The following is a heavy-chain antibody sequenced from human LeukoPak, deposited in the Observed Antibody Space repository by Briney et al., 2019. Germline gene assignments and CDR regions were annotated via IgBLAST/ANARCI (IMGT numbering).Heavy chain of an antibody. CDR2: ISSSGSTI. V-gene: IGHV3-48*03. D-gene: IGHD2-15*01. Sequence: GGSLRLSCAASGFTFSSYEMNWVRQAPGKGLEWVSYISSSGSTIYYADSVKGRFTISRDNAKNSLYLQMNSLRAEDTAVYYCASRKQWDMIDYWGQGTLVTVSS. CDR3: ASRKQWDMIDY. J-gene: IGHJ4*02. CDR1: GFTFSSYE.